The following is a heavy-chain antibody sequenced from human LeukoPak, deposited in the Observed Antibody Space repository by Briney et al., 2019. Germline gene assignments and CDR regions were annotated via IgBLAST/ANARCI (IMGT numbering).Heavy chain of an antibody. CDR3: ARDHAAMAEGAFDY. V-gene: IGHV1-69*06. D-gene: IGHD5-18*01. CDR2: IIPIFGTA. Sequence: ASVKVSCKASGGTFSSYAISWVRQAPGQGLEWMGGIIPIFGTANYAQKFQGRVTITADKSTSTAYMELSSLRSEDTAVYYCARDHAAMAEGAFDYWGQGTLVTVSS. J-gene: IGHJ4*02. CDR1: GGTFSSYA.